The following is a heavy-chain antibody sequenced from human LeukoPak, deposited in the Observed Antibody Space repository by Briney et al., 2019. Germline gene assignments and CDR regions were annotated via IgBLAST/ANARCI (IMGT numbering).Heavy chain of an antibody. CDR2: IVGSGGST. CDR1: GFTFSSYA. J-gene: IGHJ4*02. V-gene: IGHV3-23*01. Sequence: PGGSLRLSCAASGFTFSSYAMTWVRQAPGKGLEWVSAIVGSGGSTYDADSVKGRFTISRDNSKNTLYLQMNNLRAEDTAVYHCAKVDAPQWPPGGFDYWGQGTLVTVSS. D-gene: IGHD6-19*01. CDR3: AKVDAPQWPPGGFDY.